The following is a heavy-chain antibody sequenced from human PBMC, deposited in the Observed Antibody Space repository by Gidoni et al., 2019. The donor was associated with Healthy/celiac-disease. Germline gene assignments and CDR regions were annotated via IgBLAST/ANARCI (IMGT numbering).Heavy chain of an antibody. V-gene: IGHV3-33*01. D-gene: IGHD2-21*02. CDR2: IWYDGSNK. CDR1: GFTFSSYG. CDR3: ARPCDIKNWYFDL. Sequence: QVQLVESGGGVVQPGRSLRLSCAASGFTFSSYGMHWVRQAPGKGLEWVAVIWYDGSNKYYADSVKGRFTISRDNSKNTLYLQMNSLRAEDTAVYYCARPCDIKNWYFDLWGRGTLVTVSS. J-gene: IGHJ2*01.